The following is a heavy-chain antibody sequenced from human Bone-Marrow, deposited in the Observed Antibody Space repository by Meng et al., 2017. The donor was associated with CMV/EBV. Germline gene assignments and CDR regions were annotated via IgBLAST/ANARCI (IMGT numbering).Heavy chain of an antibody. Sequence: ESLKISCAVYGGSFSGYYWSWIRQPPGKGLEWIGEINHSGSTNYNPSLKSRVTISVDTSKNQFSLKLSSVTAADTAVYYCARDALWFPYDYWGQGTLVTVSS. CDR1: GGSFSGYY. V-gene: IGHV4-34*01. D-gene: IGHD3-10*01. CDR2: INHSGST. J-gene: IGHJ4*02. CDR3: ARDALWFPYDY.